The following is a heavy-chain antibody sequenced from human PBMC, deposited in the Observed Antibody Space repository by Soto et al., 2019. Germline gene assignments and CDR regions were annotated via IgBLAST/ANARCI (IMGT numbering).Heavy chain of an antibody. D-gene: IGHD6-19*01. CDR1: GYLXSVYY. J-gene: IGHJ4*02. CDR2: INPNNGGT. Sequence: SXKVCCEASGYLXSVYYRLWVRQAPGQGLVWMGWINPNNGGTKYAQKFQGWVPMTRDTSMSTAYMALSTLTSDDTAVYYCATLRASISVAGETEYSFEYWGRGTLFTVSS. CDR3: ATLRASISVAGETEYSFEY. V-gene: IGHV1-2*04.